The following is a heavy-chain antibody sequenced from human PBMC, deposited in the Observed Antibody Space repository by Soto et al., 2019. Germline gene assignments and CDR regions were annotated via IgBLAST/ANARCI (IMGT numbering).Heavy chain of an antibody. CDR1: GGSISRSSYY. CDR3: ARLELEQAH. Sequence: SETLSLTCTVSGGSISRSSYYWGWIRQPPGKGLEWIGSIYYSGSTYYNPSLKSRVTISVDTSNNQFSLKLISVTAADTAVYSCARLELEQAHWGQGTLVTVSS. CDR2: IYYSGST. D-gene: IGHD1-1*01. V-gene: IGHV4-39*01. J-gene: IGHJ4*02.